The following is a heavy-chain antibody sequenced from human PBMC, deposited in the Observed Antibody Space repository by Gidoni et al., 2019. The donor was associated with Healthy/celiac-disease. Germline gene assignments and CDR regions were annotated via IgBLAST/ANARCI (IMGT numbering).Heavy chain of an antibody. D-gene: IGHD3-3*01. CDR1: GGSISSSSSY. CDR2: IYYSGST. Sequence: QLQLQESGPGLVKPSETLSLTCTVSGGSISSSSSYWGWIRQPPGKGLEWIGSIYYSGSTYYNPSLKSRVTISVDTSKNQFSLKLSSVTAADTAVYYCARHHYDFWSGYYGPYYFDYWGQGTLVTVSS. V-gene: IGHV4-39*01. CDR3: ARHHYDFWSGYYGPYYFDY. J-gene: IGHJ4*02.